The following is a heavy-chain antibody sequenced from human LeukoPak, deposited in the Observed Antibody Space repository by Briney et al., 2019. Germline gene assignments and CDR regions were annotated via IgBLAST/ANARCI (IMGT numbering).Heavy chain of an antibody. J-gene: IGHJ4*02. CDR2: INSDGSST. CDR3: AREHDFWSGYFAY. V-gene: IGHV3-74*01. Sequence: GGSLRLSCAASGFTFSSYWMHWVRQAPGKGLVWVSRINSDGSSTSYADSVKGRFTISRDNAKNTLYLQMNSLRAEDTAVNYCAREHDFWSGYFAYWGQGTLVTVSS. CDR1: GFTFSSYW. D-gene: IGHD3-3*01.